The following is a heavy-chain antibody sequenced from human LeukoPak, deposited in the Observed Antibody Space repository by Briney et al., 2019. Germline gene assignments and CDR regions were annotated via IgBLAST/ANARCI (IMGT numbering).Heavy chain of an antibody. CDR2: IYNSGST. D-gene: IGHD5-12*01. J-gene: IGHJ4*02. Sequence: SETLSLTCTVSGGSISSYYWSWIRQPPGKGLEWIGYIYNSGSTNYNSSLKSRVTISVDTSKNQFSLKLSSVTAADTAVYYCARRGQWLRSLDYWGQGTLVTVSS. CDR3: ARRGQWLRSLDY. V-gene: IGHV4-59*01. CDR1: GGSISSYY.